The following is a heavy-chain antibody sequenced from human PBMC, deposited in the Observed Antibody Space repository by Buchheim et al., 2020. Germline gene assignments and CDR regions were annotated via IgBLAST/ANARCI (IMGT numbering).Heavy chain of an antibody. Sequence: QVQLQESGPGLVKPSQTLSLTCTVSGASISSGGYYWSWIRQLPGKGLEWIGYISYSGSTYFNPSLTSRVTMSVDTSKNQFSLKLGSVTAADTAVYYCAQGNAPMGAFDLWGQGT. CDR3: AQGNAPMGAFDL. D-gene: IGHD3-10*01. J-gene: IGHJ3*01. CDR1: GASISSGGYY. CDR2: ISYSGST. V-gene: IGHV4-31*03.